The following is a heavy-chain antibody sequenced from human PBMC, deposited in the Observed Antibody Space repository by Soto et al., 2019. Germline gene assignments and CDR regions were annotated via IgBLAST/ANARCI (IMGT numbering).Heavy chain of an antibody. J-gene: IGHJ6*03. CDR3: ARDRQRYYDFWSGYYYADNYMDV. Sequence: ASVKVSCKASGYTFTSYGISWVRQAPGQGLEWMGWISAYNGNTNYAQKLQGRVTMTTDTSTSTAYMELRSLRSDDTAVYYCARDRQRYYDFWSGYYYADNYMDVWGKGTTVTVSS. CDR1: GYTFTSYG. D-gene: IGHD3-3*01. V-gene: IGHV1-18*01. CDR2: ISAYNGNT.